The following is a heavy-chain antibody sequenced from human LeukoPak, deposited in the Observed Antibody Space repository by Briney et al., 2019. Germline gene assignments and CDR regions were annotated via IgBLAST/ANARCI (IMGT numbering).Heavy chain of an antibody. V-gene: IGHV3-23*01. CDR1: GFTFSSYA. J-gene: IGHJ4*02. D-gene: IGHD3-10*01. Sequence: AGGSLRLSCAASGFTFSSYAMSWVRQAPGKGLEWVSAISGSGGSTYYADSVKGRFTISRDNSKNTLYLQMNSLRAEDTAVYYYAKASPTDLLWFGELYPADFYYWGQGTLVTVSS. CDR2: ISGSGGST. CDR3: AKASPTDLLWFGELYPADFYY.